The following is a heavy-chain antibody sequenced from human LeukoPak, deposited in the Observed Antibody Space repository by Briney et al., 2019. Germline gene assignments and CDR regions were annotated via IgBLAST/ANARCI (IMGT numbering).Heavy chain of an antibody. D-gene: IGHD4-23*01. J-gene: IGHJ4*02. CDR2: INDSGST. V-gene: IGHV4-34*01. CDR3: ARGPSVVDFDY. Sequence: ASETLSLTCAVFGGSFSGYYWSWIRQPPGKGLEWIGEINDSGSTNYNPSLKTRVAISVDTSKHQLSLKPSSVTAADTAVYYCARGPSVVDFDYWGQGTLVTVSS. CDR1: GGSFSGYY.